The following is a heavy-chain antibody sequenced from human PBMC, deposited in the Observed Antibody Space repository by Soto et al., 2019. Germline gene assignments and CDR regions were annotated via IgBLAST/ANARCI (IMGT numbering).Heavy chain of an antibody. CDR3: TRRPFRNRSGGVDH. CDR1: GASMNSDHW. Sequence: QVQLQESGPGLVKPSETLSLTCAVSGASMNSDHWWTWVRQPPGKGLEWVGEIRHTGATTYSPSLKSRVTISLDNSNNLVSLRVTSVTAADTAVYYCTRRPFRNRSGGVDHWGPGTLVTVSS. CDR2: IRHTGAT. D-gene: IGHD6-19*01. V-gene: IGHV4-4*02. J-gene: IGHJ4*02.